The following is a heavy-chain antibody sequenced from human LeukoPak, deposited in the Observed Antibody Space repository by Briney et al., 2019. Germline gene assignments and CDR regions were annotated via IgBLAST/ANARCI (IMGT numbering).Heavy chain of an antibody. CDR3: ARERASCYGDCLDH. CDR2: ITSDGRTI. D-gene: IGHD2-21*02. Sequence: PGGSLRLSCEASGFTFSNYEMNWVRQAQGKGLEWVSYITSDGRTIFYAGSVKGRFTISRDNAKNSLYLQMNSLRDEDTALYYCARERASCYGDCLDHWGQGTLVTVSS. CDR1: GFTFSNYE. V-gene: IGHV3-48*03. J-gene: IGHJ4*02.